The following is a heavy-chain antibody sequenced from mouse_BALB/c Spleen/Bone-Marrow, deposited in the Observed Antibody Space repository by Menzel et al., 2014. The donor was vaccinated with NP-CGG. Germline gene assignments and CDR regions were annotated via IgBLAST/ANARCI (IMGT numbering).Heavy chain of an antibody. CDR3: ATYDY. Sequence: VPLPQSGPELVKPGASVRISCKASGYTFTSYYIHWVKQRPGQGLEWIGWIYPGNVNTKYNEKFKGKATLTADKSSSTAYMQLSSLTPEDSAVYFCATYDYWGQGTTLTVSS. V-gene: IGHV1S56*01. CDR1: GYTFTSYY. CDR2: IYPGNVNT. J-gene: IGHJ2*01.